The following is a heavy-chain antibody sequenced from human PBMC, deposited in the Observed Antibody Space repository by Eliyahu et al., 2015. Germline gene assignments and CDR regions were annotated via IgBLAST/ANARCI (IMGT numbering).Heavy chain of an antibody. V-gene: IGHV4-38-2*02. D-gene: IGHD1-14*01. Sequence: QVQLQESGPGLVKPSETLSLTCTVSGXSISXGYXWAXXRQPPGKXLEWIATIHHSGSTYYNPSRKSRVTISVDTSKNHLSLQVTSVTAADTAVYYCATYRVPGYYFDYWGQGTLATVSS. CDR1: GXSISXGYX. CDR2: IHHSGST. CDR3: ATYRVPGYYFDY. J-gene: IGHJ4*02.